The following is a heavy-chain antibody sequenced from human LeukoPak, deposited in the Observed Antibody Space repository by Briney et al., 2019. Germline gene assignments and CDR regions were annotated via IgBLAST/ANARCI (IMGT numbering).Heavy chain of an antibody. CDR1: GGSISNYY. CDR2: LYYSGDT. V-gene: IGHV4-59*01. J-gene: IGHJ4*02. CDR3: ACSHPLGSNNDYYTPFVY. D-gene: IGHD3-3*01. Sequence: PETLFLTCTVSGGSISNYYWSWIRQPPGQGLEGIGHLYYSGDTNYNPSLKSRVTISVDPSKNQFSLSLSSVTAADTAVYYCACSHPLGSNNDYYTPFVYWGQGTRVTVSS.